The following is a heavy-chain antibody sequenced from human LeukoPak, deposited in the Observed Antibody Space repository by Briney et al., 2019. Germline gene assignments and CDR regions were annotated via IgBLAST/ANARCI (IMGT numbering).Heavy chain of an antibody. V-gene: IGHV3-48*03. CDR2: ISSSGSTI. J-gene: IGHJ4*02. CDR1: GFTFSSYE. D-gene: IGHD2-2*01. Sequence: GGSLRLSCAASGFTFSSYEMNWVRQAPGKGLEWVSYISSSGSTIYYADSVKGRFTISRDNAKYSLYLQMNSLRAEDTAVYYCARDPLYCSSTSCYHDYWGQGTLVTVSS. CDR3: ARDPLYCSSTSCYHDY.